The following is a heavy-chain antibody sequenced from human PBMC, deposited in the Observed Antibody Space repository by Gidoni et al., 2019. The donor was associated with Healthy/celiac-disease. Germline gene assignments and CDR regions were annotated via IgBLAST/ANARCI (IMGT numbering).Heavy chain of an antibody. CDR2: IWYDGSNK. D-gene: IGHD5-12*01. V-gene: IGHV3-33*01. Sequence: QVQLVESGGGVVQPGRSLRLSCAASGFHFSSYGRHWARQAPGKGLGWVAVIWYDGSNKYYADSVKGRFTISRDNSKNTLYLQMNSLRAEDTAVYYCARDSGVIVALYGMDVWGQGTTVTVSS. CDR1: GFHFSSYG. CDR3: ARDSGVIVALYGMDV. J-gene: IGHJ6*02.